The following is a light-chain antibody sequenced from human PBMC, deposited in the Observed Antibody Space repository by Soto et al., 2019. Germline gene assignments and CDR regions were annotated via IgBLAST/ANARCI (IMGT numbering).Light chain of an antibody. Sequence: EIVLTQSPGTMSLSPGERATISCRASQSVSSSYLAWYQQKPGQAPRLLTYGASSRATGIPDRFSGSGSGTDFTLTISRLEPEDFAVYYCQQWGTFGQGTKV. CDR3: QQWGT. CDR2: GAS. V-gene: IGKV3-20*01. CDR1: QSVSSSY. J-gene: IGKJ1*01.